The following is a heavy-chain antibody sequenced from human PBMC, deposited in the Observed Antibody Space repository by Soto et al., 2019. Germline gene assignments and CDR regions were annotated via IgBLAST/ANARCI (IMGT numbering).Heavy chain of an antibody. V-gene: IGHV4-59*01. CDR3: ARDRLATGWFDP. CDR1: GGSISSYY. CDR2: IYYSGST. J-gene: IGHJ5*02. Sequence: LSLTCTVSGGSISSYYWSWIRQPPGKGLEWIGYIYYSGSTNYNPSLKSRVTISVDTSKNQFSLKLSSVTAADTAVYYCARDRLATGWFDPWGQGTLVTVSS. D-gene: IGHD3-10*01.